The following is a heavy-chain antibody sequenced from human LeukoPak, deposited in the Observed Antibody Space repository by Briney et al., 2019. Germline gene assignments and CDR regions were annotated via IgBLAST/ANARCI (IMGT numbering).Heavy chain of an antibody. CDR3: ARAQYYGSGSYYLDY. Sequence: SETLSLTCTVSGGSIRSYYWSWIRQPPGKGLEWIGYIYYSGSTNYNPSLKSRVSVSVDTSKNQFSLKLSSVTAADTAVYYCARAQYYGSGSYYLDYWGQGTLVTVSS. CDR2: IYYSGST. J-gene: IGHJ4*02. D-gene: IGHD3-10*01. CDR1: GGSIRSYY. V-gene: IGHV4-59*01.